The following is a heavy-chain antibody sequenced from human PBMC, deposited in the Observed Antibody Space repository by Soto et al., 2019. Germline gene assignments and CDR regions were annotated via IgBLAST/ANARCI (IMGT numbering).Heavy chain of an antibody. CDR3: ARAPSRYITSSTWFAT. CDR2: INPNTGGK. Sequence: QVQLVQSGAEGKKPGASVKVYCKASGYTFTDYYMHWVRQAPGQGLEWMGGINPNTGGKNYAQKFQGRVTMTSDTTFTSVYMELTRLPSDDTAVYYCARAPSRYITSSTWFATWGQGALVTVSS. CDR1: GYTFTDYY. J-gene: IGHJ5*02. V-gene: IGHV1-2*02. D-gene: IGHD6-6*01.